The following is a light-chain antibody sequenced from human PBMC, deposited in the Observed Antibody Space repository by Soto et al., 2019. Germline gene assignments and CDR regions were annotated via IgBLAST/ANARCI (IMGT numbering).Light chain of an antibody. Sequence: DIQLTQFPSFLSASVGDRVTITCRATQDISSYVAWYQQKPGKAPDLLIYDASTLYSGVPSRFSGSGSGTEFTLTISSLQPGDFATYYCQQFNSYPRTFGQGTKVEIK. CDR2: DAS. J-gene: IGKJ1*01. CDR3: QQFNSYPRT. CDR1: QDISSY. V-gene: IGKV1-9*01.